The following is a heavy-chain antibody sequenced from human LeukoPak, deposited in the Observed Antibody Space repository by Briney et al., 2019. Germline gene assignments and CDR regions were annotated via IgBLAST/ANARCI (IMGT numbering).Heavy chain of an antibody. CDR3: ANDGTIAVAGTYYFDY. J-gene: IGHJ4*02. CDR2: TSGSGGST. Sequence: GGSLRLSCAAAGFTFSSYAMSWVRQAPGKGLEWVSATSGSGGSTYYADSVKGRFPISRDNSKNTLYLQMNSLRAEDTAVYYCANDGTIAVAGTYYFDYWGQGTLVTVSS. D-gene: IGHD6-19*01. CDR1: GFTFSSYA. V-gene: IGHV3-23*01.